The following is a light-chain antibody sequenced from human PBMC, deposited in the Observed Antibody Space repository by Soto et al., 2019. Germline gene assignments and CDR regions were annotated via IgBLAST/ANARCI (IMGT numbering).Light chain of an antibody. V-gene: IGKV1-39*01. CDR3: QQSYNGPAWT. Sequence: DIQMTQSPSSLSASVGDRVTITCRASQNIGNYLHWYQHQPGKAPKLLIYSVSTLQTGVPSRFSGSGSGTELTPTISSLQPEDFSTFYGQQSYNGPAWTFGQGTKVEIK. J-gene: IGKJ1*01. CDR1: QNIGNY. CDR2: SVS.